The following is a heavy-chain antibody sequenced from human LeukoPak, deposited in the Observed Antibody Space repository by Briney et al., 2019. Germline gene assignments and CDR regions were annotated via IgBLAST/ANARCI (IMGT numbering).Heavy chain of an antibody. V-gene: IGHV4-31*03. J-gene: IGHJ3*02. Sequence: SETLSLTCTVSGGSISSSGYHWAWIRQHPGKGLEWIGYIYYSGSTYFNPSLKSRVTISVDTSKNQFSLKLSSVTAADTAVYYCARGNSYYYDSSGWIDAFDIWGQGTMVTVSS. CDR1: GGSISSSGYH. CDR3: ARGNSYYYDSSGWIDAFDI. CDR2: IYYSGST. D-gene: IGHD3-22*01.